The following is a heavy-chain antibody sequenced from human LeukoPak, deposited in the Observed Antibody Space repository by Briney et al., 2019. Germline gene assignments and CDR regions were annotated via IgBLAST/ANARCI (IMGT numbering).Heavy chain of an antibody. CDR1: GVSISSYY. CDR3: ARERAHYYESSGYRAIYNWCDP. CDR2: IHYSGST. Sequence: SETLSLTCTVSGVSISSYYWSWIRQPPGKGLEWIGSIHYSGSTHYNPSLKSRVTISVDMSTNQFSLKLISVAPDETAVYYCARERAHYYESSGYRAIYNWCDPWGQGTLVTVSS. D-gene: IGHD3-22*01. J-gene: IGHJ5*02. V-gene: IGHV4-59*01.